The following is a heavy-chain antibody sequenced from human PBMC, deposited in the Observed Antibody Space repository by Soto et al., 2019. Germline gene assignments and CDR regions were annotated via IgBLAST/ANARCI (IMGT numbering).Heavy chain of an antibody. CDR2: IIPIFGTA. J-gene: IGHJ5*02. D-gene: IGHD3-22*01. V-gene: IGHV1-69*13. CDR3: AREVYDSSGYYHLNWFDP. CDR1: GGTFSSYA. Sequence: RASVKVSCKASGGTFSSYAISWVRQAPGQGLEWMGGIIPIFGTANYAQKFQGRVTITADESTSTAYMELSSLRSEDTAVYYYAREVYDSSGYYHLNWFDPWGQGTLVTVSS.